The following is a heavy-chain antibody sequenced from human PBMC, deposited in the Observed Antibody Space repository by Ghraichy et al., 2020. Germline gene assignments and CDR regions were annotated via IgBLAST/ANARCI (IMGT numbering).Heavy chain of an antibody. CDR1: GFTFSSYA. D-gene: IGHD3-16*02. J-gene: IGHJ3*02. Sequence: GGSLRLSCAASGFTFSSYAMSWVRQAPGKGLEWVSAISGSGGSTYYADSVKGRFTISRDNSKNTLYLQMNSLRAEDTAVYYCAKDNDYVWGSYRYTGGAFDIWGQGTMVTVSS. V-gene: IGHV3-23*01. CDR3: AKDNDYVWGSYRYTGGAFDI. CDR2: ISGSGGST.